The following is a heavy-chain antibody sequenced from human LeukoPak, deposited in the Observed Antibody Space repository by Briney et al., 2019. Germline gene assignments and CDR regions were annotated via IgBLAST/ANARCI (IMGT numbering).Heavy chain of an antibody. V-gene: IGHV3-23*01. CDR2: ISESGGST. Sequence: GGSLRLSCAASGFTFSSHVMSWARQAPGKGLEWVSAISESGGSTYYSESVKGRFTISRDNPKNTLYLQMNSLRAEDTAVYYCAKFVSSSGWYYYFDYWGQGTLVTVSS. J-gene: IGHJ4*02. CDR1: GFTFSSHV. D-gene: IGHD6-19*01. CDR3: AKFVSSSGWYYYFDY.